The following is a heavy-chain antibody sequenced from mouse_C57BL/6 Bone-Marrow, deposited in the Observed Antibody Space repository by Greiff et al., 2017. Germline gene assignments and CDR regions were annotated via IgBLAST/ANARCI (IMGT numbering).Heavy chain of an antibody. CDR3: ARPLRYSKAWFAY. V-gene: IGHV1-81*01. CDR1: GYTFTSYG. Sequence: QVQLKQSGAELARPGASVKLSCKASGYTFTSYGISWVKQRTGQGLEWIGEIYPRSGNTYYNEKFKGKATLTADKSSSTAYMELRSLTSEDSAVYFCARPLRYSKAWFAYWGQGTLVTVSA. J-gene: IGHJ3*01. CDR2: IYPRSGNT. D-gene: IGHD2-5*01.